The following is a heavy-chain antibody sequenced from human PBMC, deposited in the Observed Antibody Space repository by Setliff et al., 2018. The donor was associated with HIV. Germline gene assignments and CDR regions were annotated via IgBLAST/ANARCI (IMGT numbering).Heavy chain of an antibody. D-gene: IGHD5-18*01. CDR1: GFTFSSAW. CDR3: ARVAETRGYSYDYRLYYYGMDV. CDR2: ISGTT. V-gene: IGHV3-15*01. J-gene: IGHJ6*02. Sequence: GGSLRLSCAAPGFTFSSAWMIWVRQAPGKGLDWVGLISGTTDYAAPVKGRFTISRDNSKNTLYLQMNSLRAEDTAVYYCARVAETRGYSYDYRLYYYGMDVWGQGTLVTVSS.